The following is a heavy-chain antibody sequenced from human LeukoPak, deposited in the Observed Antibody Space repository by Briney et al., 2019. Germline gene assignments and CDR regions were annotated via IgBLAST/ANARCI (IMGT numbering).Heavy chain of an antibody. J-gene: IGHJ3*02. V-gene: IGHV1-69*05. CDR2: IIPIFGTA. CDR1: GGTFSSYA. CDR3: ARPQHGTRGAFDI. Sequence: SVTVSCKASGGTFSSYAISWVRQPPGQGLEWMGGIIPIFGTANYAQKVQGRVTMTTDESTSTAYMELSSLRSEDTAVYYCARPQHGTRGAFDIWGQGTMVTVSS. D-gene: IGHD2-21*01.